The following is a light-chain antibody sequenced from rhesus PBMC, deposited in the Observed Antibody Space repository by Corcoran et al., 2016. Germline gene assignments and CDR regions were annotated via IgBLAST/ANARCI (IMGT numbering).Light chain of an antibody. J-gene: IGKJ4*01. V-gene: IGKV3-35*01. CDR3: QQYSNWPLT. Sequence: EIVLTQSPATLSLSPGERATLSCRASQSVSSNLAWYQQKPGQAPRPLIYDASRRATGIPARFSGSGSGTDFTRTIKSLEPEDVGVFYCQQYSNWPLTFGGGTKVELK. CDR2: DAS. CDR1: QSVSSN.